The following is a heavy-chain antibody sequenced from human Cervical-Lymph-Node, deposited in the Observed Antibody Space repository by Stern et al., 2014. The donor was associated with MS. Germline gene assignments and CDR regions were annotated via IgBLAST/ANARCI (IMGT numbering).Heavy chain of an antibody. J-gene: IGHJ6*02. Sequence: EVQLVESGGGLVKPGGSLRLSCAASGFSFSSYSMNWVRQAPGKGPEWVSSISRSDSYIYYADSVKGRFTVSRDVAKNSLYLQMNSLRVEDMGVYYCARDSVAGPKSPYGMDVWGQGTTVTVSS. CDR2: ISRSDSYI. D-gene: IGHD6-19*01. CDR1: GFSFSSYS. CDR3: ARDSVAGPKSPYGMDV. V-gene: IGHV3-21*01.